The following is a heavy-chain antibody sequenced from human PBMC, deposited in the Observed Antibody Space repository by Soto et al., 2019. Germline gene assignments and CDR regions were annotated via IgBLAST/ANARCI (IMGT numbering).Heavy chain of an antibody. CDR2: IYYSGST. D-gene: IGHD3-9*01. J-gene: IGHJ5*02. Sequence: SETLSLTCTVSGGSISSSSYYWGWIRQPPGKGLEWIGSIYYSGSTYYNPSLKSRVTISVDTSKNQFSLKLSSVTAADTAVYYCARQDELRYFDWFAAPNWFDPWGQGTLVTVSS. CDR1: GGSISSSSYY. CDR3: ARQDELRYFDWFAAPNWFDP. V-gene: IGHV4-39*01.